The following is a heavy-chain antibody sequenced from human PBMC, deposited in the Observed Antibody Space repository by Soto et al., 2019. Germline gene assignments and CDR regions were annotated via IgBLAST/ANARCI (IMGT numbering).Heavy chain of an antibody. Sequence: EVQLVESGGGLVQPGGSLRLSCAASGFTFSHYEMNWVRQAPGKGLEWLSYISNSGNSIYYADSVKGRFTISRDNAKNSLYLQMNSLTAEDTAVYYCARDQPDSGSGNRGYFDYWGQGTLVTVSS. CDR2: ISNSGNSI. V-gene: IGHV3-48*03. CDR3: ARDQPDSGSGNRGYFDY. CDR1: GFTFSHYE. D-gene: IGHD3-10*01. J-gene: IGHJ4*02.